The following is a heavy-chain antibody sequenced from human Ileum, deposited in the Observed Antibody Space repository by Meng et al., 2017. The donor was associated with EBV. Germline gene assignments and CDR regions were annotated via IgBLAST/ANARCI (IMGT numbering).Heavy chain of an antibody. CDR3: ARSLTTPYYFDD. CDR1: ADSISSGGYF. D-gene: IGHD1-14*01. V-gene: IGHV4-30-4*01. Sequence: VQLLEPGPGPVKPSQTRSLSCTFSADSISSGGYFGSWLRHPPGKGLEGIGYIYYIGNTYYKPSLKSRVTMSVDTSKNQFSLKLSSVTAADTAVYYCARSLTTPYYFDDWGQGTLVTVSS. CDR2: IYYIGNT. J-gene: IGHJ4*02.